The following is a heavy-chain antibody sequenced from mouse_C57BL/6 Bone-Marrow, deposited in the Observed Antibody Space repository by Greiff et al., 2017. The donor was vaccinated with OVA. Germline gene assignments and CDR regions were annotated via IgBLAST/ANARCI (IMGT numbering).Heavy chain of an antibody. J-gene: IGHJ2*01. CDR1: GYTFTDYN. D-gene: IGHD1-1*01. CDR3: ARSRNYYGSPDY. V-gene: IGHV1-22*01. CDR2: INPNNGGT. Sequence: EVQLQQSGPELVKPGASVKMSCKASGYTFTDYNMHWVKQSHGKSLEWIGYINPNNGGTSYNQKFKGKATLTVNKSSSTAYMELRSLTSEDSAVYYCARSRNYYGSPDYWGQGTTLTVSS.